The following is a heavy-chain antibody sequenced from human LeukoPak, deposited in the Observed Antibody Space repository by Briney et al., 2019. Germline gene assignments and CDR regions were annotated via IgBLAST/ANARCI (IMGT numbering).Heavy chain of an antibody. CDR2: ISTSSIYI. CDR3: ARASSRSDYYYDSSGYYPHPDW. Sequence: GGSLRLSCAASGFTFSTYTMNWVRQAPGKGLEWVSSISTSSIYIYYADSLKGRFTISRDNAKNSLYLQMNSLRAEDTAVYYCARASSRSDYYYDSSGYYPHPDWWGQGTLVTVSS. V-gene: IGHV3-21*01. CDR1: GFTFSTYT. J-gene: IGHJ4*02. D-gene: IGHD3-22*01.